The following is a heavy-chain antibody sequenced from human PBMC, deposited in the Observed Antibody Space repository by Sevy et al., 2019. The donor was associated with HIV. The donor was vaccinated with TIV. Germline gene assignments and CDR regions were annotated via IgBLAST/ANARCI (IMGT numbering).Heavy chain of an antibody. V-gene: IGHV1-18*04. CDR2: ISAYNGNT. D-gene: IGHD5-12*01. CDR3: ARDRAGGMVATRIYYFDY. CDR1: GYTFTSYG. Sequence: ASVKVSCKASGYTFTSYGISWVRQAPGQGLEWMGWISAYNGNTSYAQKLKGRVTMTTDTSTSTAYMELRSLRSDDTAVYYCARDRAGGMVATRIYYFDYWGQGTLVTVSS. J-gene: IGHJ4*02.